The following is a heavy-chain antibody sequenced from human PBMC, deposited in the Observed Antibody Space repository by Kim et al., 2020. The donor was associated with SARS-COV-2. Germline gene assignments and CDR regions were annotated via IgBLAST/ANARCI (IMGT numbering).Heavy chain of an antibody. CDR2: MNPNSGNT. J-gene: IGHJ1*01. CDR1: GYTFTSYD. Sequence: ASVKVSCKASGYTFTSYDINLVRQATGQGLEWMGWMNPNSGNTGYAQKFQGRVTMTRNTSISTAYMELSSLRSEDTAVYYCNIDYGDYVRSGRSYPVAEFQHWGQGTLVTVSS. CDR3: NIDYGDYVRSGRSYPVAEFQH. D-gene: IGHD4-17*01. V-gene: IGHV1-8*01.